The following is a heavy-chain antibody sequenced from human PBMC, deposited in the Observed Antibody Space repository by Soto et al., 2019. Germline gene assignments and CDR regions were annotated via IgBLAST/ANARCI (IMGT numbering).Heavy chain of an antibody. CDR2: INHSGSI. CDR1: GLSFGGYY. CDR3: ARVVVVINYNCFDP. V-gene: IGHV4-34*01. J-gene: IGHJ5*02. Sequence: GSLSLSCAVSGLSFGGYYWRWIRQPPGKGLEWIGEINHSGSINYNPSIKSRVTISVDTSKNQFSLKLSSVTAADTAVYYCARVVVVINYNCFDPWGQGTPVTVSS. D-gene: IGHD3-22*01.